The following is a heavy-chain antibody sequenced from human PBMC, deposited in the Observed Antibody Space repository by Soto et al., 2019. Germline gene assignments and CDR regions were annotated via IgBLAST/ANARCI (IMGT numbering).Heavy chain of an antibody. V-gene: IGHV3-53*01. D-gene: IGHD3-3*01. CDR1: AFAVRSSY. J-gene: IGHJ4*02. CDR2: IYSGVSFESHT. CDR3: ARFGDAGYSDY. Sequence: GGSLRLSCAASAFAVRSSYLTWVRQAPGKGLEWVSSIYSGVSFESHTHYADSVKGRITISRDNTRNTVYLQMNSLRAEDTAVYFCARFGDAGYSDYWGQGT.